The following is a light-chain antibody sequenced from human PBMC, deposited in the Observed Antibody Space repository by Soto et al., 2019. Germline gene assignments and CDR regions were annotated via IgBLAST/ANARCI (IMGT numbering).Light chain of an antibody. Sequence: EVVLTQSPATLSLSPGERATLSCRASQSVSRHLAWYQQKPGQPPRLLILDVPDRATGIPARFSGSGSGTNFPLTISSLEPEAFAVYCCQQRSNWPPVTFGGGTKVEIK. CDR1: QSVSRH. CDR3: QQRSNWPPVT. V-gene: IGKV3-11*01. J-gene: IGKJ4*01. CDR2: DVP.